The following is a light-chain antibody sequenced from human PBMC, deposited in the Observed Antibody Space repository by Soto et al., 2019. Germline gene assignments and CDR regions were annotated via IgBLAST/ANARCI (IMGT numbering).Light chain of an antibody. V-gene: IGKV1-5*03. Sequence: DIQMTQSPSTLSASVGDRVTITCRASQSISSWLAWYQQKPGKAPKLLIYQTSSFKSGVPSRFSGSGSGTEFTLTISSLQPDDFATYYCQDYSRSSGLSFGGGTKVEIK. CDR1: QSISSW. CDR2: QTS. J-gene: IGKJ4*01. CDR3: QDYSRSSGLS.